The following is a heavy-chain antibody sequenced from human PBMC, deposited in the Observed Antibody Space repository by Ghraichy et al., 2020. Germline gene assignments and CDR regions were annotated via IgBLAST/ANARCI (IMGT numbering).Heavy chain of an antibody. CDR1: GGSISSYY. J-gene: IGHJ4*02. V-gene: IGHV4-59*01. Sequence: SQTHSLTCTVSGGSISSYYWSWIRQPPGKGLEWIGYIYYSGSTNYNPSLKSRVTISVDTSKNQFSLKLSSVTAADTAVYYCARGRYSGSYYFDYWGQGTLVTVSS. CDR3: ARGRYSGSYYFDY. CDR2: IYYSGST. D-gene: IGHD1-26*01.